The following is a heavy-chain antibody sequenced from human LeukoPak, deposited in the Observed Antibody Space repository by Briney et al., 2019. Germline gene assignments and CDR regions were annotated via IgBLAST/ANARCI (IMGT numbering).Heavy chain of an antibody. Sequence: PGGSLRLSCAASGFTFSRYAMNWVRQAPGKGLEWVSYINTDSSDIHYADSVKGRFAISRDNARNTLYLQLSSLRAEDSAVYYCARDTFHPGLIDSWGQGILVTVSS. CDR3: ARDTFHPGLIDS. V-gene: IGHV3-21*05. CDR1: GFTFSRYA. CDR2: INTDSSDI. J-gene: IGHJ4*02. D-gene: IGHD2-21*01.